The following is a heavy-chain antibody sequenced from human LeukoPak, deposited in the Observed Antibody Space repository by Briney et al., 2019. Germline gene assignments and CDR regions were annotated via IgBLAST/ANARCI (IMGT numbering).Heavy chain of an antibody. D-gene: IGHD5-12*01. CDR2: IKTRSDGGTT. J-gene: IGHJ4*02. CDR3: ATGGYDFSY. V-gene: IGHV3-15*07. CDR1: GFTFYNTW. Sequence: GGSFRLSCKVSGFTFYNTWRIWVRRAPGKGLEGVGRIKTRSDGGTTDYAAPIKGRFTISRDDSKNTLFLQMNSLKTEDTAVYYCATGGYDFSYWGQGTLVTVSS.